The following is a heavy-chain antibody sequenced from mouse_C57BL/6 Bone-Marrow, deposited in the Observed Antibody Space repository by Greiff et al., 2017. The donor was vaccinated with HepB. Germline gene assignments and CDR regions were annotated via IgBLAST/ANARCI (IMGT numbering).Heavy chain of an antibody. CDR3: ARGEFNFDV. CDR2: IYPRSGNT. Sequence: VQLVESGAELARPGASVKLSCKASGYTFTSYGISWVKQRTGQGLEWVGEIYPRSGNTYYNEKFKGKAALTADKSSSTAYMELRSLTSEDSAVYFCARGEFNFDVWGTGTTVTVSS. V-gene: IGHV1-81*01. CDR1: GYTFTSYG. J-gene: IGHJ1*03.